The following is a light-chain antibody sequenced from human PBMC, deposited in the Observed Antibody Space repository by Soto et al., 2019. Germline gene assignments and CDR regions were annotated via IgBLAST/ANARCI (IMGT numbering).Light chain of an antibody. CDR3: HQYGNTLWT. CDR2: GAS. CDR1: QNVDSNS. Sequence: EIVLTQSPGTLSLSPGERATLSCRASQNVDSNSLAWYQQKPGQAPRIIIFGASGRATGIPDRFSGSGSGTDFTLTISRLEPEDFAVYYCHQYGNTLWTFGQGTKVEIK. J-gene: IGKJ1*01. V-gene: IGKV3-20*01.